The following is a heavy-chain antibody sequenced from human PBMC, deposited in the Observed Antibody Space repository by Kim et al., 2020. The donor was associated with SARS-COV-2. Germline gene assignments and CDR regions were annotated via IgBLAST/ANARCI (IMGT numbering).Heavy chain of an antibody. J-gene: IGHJ4*02. V-gene: IGHV3-11*03. CDR3: ARRGSSWYSQIDY. Sequence: GGSLRLSCAASGFTFSDYYMSWIRQAPGKGLEWVSYISSSSTYTNYADSVKGRFTISRDNAENSLYLQMNSLRAEDTAVYYCARRGSSWYSQIDYWGQGTLVTVPS. D-gene: IGHD6-13*01. CDR1: GFTFSDYY. CDR2: ISSSSTYT.